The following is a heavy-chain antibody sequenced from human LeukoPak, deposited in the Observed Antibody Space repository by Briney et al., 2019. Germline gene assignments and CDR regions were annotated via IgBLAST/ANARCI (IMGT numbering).Heavy chain of an antibody. CDR3: AVAAGWEQAY. J-gene: IGHJ4*02. V-gene: IGHV3-7*01. CDR1: GFTFSTYW. CDR2: IKQDGSAK. Sequence: GGSLRLSCAASGFTFSTYWMSWVRQAPGKGLEWVANIKQDGSAKNYVDSAMGRFTIPRDSAKNSLYLQMNSLRAEDTAVYYCAVAAGWEQAYWGQGTLVTVSS. D-gene: IGHD1-26*01.